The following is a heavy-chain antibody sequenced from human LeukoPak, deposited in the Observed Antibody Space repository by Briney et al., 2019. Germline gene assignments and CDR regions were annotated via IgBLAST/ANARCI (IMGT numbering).Heavy chain of an antibody. D-gene: IGHD6-13*01. CDR1: GFTFDDYA. CDR2: ISWNSATI. J-gene: IGHJ6*02. Sequence: PGRSLRLSCAAFGFTFDDYAMHWVRQTPGKGLEWVSHISWNSATIEYADSVKGRFTISRDNAKNSLYLQMNSLRAEDTALYYCARWLRGIADEDGVDVWGQGTTVTVSS. V-gene: IGHV3-9*01. CDR3: ARWLRGIADEDGVDV.